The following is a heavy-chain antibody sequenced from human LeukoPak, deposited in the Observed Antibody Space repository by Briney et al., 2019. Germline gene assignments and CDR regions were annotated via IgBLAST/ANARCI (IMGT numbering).Heavy chain of an antibody. CDR1: GFTFSSYV. CDR2: IIGSGDRT. V-gene: IGHV3-23*01. CDR3: AKRGPAGAGKSPDYFDY. Sequence: GGSLRLSCAASGFTFSSYVMSWVRQAPGRGLEWVSAIIGSGDRTYYADSVKGRFTISRDNSKNTVYLQMNSLRAEDTAVYYCAKRGPAGAGKSPDYFDYWGQGTLVTVSS. J-gene: IGHJ4*02. D-gene: IGHD6-19*01.